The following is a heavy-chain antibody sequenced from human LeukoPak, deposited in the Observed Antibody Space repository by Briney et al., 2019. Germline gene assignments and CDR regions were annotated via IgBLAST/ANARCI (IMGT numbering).Heavy chain of an antibody. CDR1: GGSISSYY. CDR3: ARRNWEGSFDY. CDR2: SYYSGST. D-gene: IGHD7-27*01. V-gene: IGHV4-59*01. J-gene: IGHJ4*02. Sequence: SETLSLTCTVSGGSISSYYWSWIRQPPGKGLEWIGYSYYSGSTNYNPSLNSRVTISVDTSKNQFSLKLSSVTAADTAVYYCARRNWEGSFDYWGQGTLVTVSS.